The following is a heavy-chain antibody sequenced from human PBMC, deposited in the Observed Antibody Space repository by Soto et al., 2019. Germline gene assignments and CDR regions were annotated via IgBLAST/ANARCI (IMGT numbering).Heavy chain of an antibody. CDR3: ARGQGAAIGDYYYHGMDV. Sequence: PGGSLKLSCPPPGFIFIGPAIHWVRQASGKGRGWVGRIRSRANNFATSYAASVKGRFTFSRDDSKNTAYLQMNTLKHEDTAVYYCARGQGAAIGDYYYHGMDVWGQGTPVTVSS. CDR1: GFIFIGPA. CDR2: IRSRANNFAT. J-gene: IGHJ6*02. V-gene: IGHV3-73*01. D-gene: IGHD2-2*02.